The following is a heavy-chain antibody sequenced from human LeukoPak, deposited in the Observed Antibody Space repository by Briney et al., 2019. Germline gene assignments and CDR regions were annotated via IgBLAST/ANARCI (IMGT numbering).Heavy chain of an antibody. V-gene: IGHV4-59*01. J-gene: IGHJ4*02. Sequence: PSETLSLTCTVSGGSISSYYWSWIRQPPGKGLGWIGYIYYSGSTNYNPSLKSRVTISVDTSKNQFSLKLSSVTAADTAVYYCARDKSGWTWRYFDYWGQGTLVTVSS. CDR3: ARDKSGWTWRYFDY. CDR1: GGSISSYY. CDR2: IYYSGST. D-gene: IGHD6-19*01.